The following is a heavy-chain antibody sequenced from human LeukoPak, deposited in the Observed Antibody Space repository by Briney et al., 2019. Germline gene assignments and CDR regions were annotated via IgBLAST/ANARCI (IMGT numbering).Heavy chain of an antibody. CDR1: GGTFSSYA. Sequence: SVKVSCKAPGGTFSSYAISWVRQAPGQGLEWMGGIIPIFGTANYAQKFQGRVTITADESTSTAYMELSSLRSEDTAVYYCARASPKAKILSDYWGQGTLVTVSS. CDR3: ARASPKAKILSDY. J-gene: IGHJ4*02. CDR2: IIPIFGTA. V-gene: IGHV1-69*01. D-gene: IGHD2-15*01.